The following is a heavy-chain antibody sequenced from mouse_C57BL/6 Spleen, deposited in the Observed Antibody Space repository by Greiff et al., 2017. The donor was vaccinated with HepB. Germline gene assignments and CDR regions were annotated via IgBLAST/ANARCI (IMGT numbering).Heavy chain of an antibody. J-gene: IGHJ4*01. Sequence: QVQLQQSGAELVKPGASVKISCKASGYAFRSYWMNWVKQRPGKGLEWIGQIYPGDGDTNYNGKFKGKATLTADKSSSTAYMQLSSLTSEDSAVYFCAAVWLRRGYYAMDYWGQGTSVTVSS. V-gene: IGHV1-80*01. CDR2: IYPGDGDT. D-gene: IGHD2-2*01. CDR1: GYAFRSYW. CDR3: AAVWLRRGYYAMDY.